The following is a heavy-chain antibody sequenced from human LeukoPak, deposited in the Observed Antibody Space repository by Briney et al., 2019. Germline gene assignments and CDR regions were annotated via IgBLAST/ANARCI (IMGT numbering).Heavy chain of an antibody. J-gene: IGHJ4*02. Sequence: PSETLSLTCTVSGGSISGYYWSWIRQPPGKGLEWIGEINHSGSTNYNPSLKSRVTISVDTSKNQFSLKLSSVTAADTAVYSCARGRQMTYYDILTGYRSCFDYWGQGTLVTVSS. V-gene: IGHV4-34*01. CDR2: INHSGST. D-gene: IGHD3-9*01. CDR3: ARGRQMTYYDILTGYRSCFDY. CDR1: GGSISGYY.